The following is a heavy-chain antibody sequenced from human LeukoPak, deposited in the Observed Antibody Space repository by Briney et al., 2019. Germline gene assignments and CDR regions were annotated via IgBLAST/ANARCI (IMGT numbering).Heavy chain of an antibody. CDR2: IYYSGST. V-gene: IGHV4-59*01. CDR3: ARGSLQEHGSGSLPMDV. Sequence: SETLSLTCTVSGGSISSYYWSWIRQPPGKGLGWIGYIYYSGSTNYNPSLKSRVTISVDTSKNQFSLKLSSVTAADTAVYYCARGSLQEHGSGSLPMDVWGKGTTVTVSS. CDR1: GGSISSYY. D-gene: IGHD1-26*01. J-gene: IGHJ6*04.